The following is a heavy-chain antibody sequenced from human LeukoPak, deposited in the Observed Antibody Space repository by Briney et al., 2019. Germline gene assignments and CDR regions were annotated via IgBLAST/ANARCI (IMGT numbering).Heavy chain of an antibody. V-gene: IGHV4-39*01. CDR1: GGSISSSSYY. CDR3: ARHRSDYYYGSGSSQFDP. Sequence: SETLSLTCTVSGGSISSSSYYWGWIRQPPGKGLEWIGSIYYSGSTYYNPSLKSRVTISVDPSKNQFSLKLSSVTAADTAVYYCARHRSDYYYGSGSSQFDPWGQGTLVTVSS. D-gene: IGHD3-10*01. J-gene: IGHJ5*02. CDR2: IYYSGST.